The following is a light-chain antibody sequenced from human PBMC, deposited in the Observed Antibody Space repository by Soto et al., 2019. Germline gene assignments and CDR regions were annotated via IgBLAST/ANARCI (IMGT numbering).Light chain of an antibody. Sequence: QSVLTQTPSVSGAPGQKITMSCTGSSSNIGAGYDVHWYQQVPGAAPKLLIYSDNQRPSGVPDRFSGSKSGTSASLAISGLRSEDEADYYCAAWDDSLSALFGGGTKLTVL. CDR3: AAWDDSLSAL. CDR2: SDN. V-gene: IGLV1-47*02. CDR1: SSNIGAGYD. J-gene: IGLJ3*02.